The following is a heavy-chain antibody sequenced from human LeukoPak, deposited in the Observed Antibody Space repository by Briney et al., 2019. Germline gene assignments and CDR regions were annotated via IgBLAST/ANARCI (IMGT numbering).Heavy chain of an antibody. Sequence: ASETLSLTCAVSGGSISSYYWSWIRQPAGKGLEWIGRIYTSESTNYNPSLKSRVTMSVDTSKNQFSLKLSSVTAADTAVYYCARYPYYYDSSGYYGYFDYWGQGTLVTVSS. J-gene: IGHJ4*02. CDR2: IYTSEST. CDR1: GGSISSYY. V-gene: IGHV4-59*10. CDR3: ARYPYYYDSSGYYGYFDY. D-gene: IGHD3-22*01.